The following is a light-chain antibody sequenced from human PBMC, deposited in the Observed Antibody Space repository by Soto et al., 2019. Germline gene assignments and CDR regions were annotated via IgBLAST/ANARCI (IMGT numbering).Light chain of an antibody. J-gene: IGKJ2*01. CDR3: QQFDDSRPPFT. Sequence: ESVLTQSPGTLSLSPGERATLSCRASQTVNSRYLTWYQHKPGQAPRLLIYGASIRATGIPDRFSGSRSGADFSLTITRLEPEDSAVYYCQQFDDSRPPFTFGQRTNLEI. CDR2: GAS. CDR1: QTVNSRY. V-gene: IGKV3-20*01.